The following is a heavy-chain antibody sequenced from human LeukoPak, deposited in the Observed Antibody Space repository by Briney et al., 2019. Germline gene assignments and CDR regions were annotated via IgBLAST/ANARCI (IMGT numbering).Heavy chain of an antibody. CDR1: GGSISSYY. CDR2: IYYSGST. Sequence: PSETLSLTCTVSGGSISSYYWSWIRQPPGKGLEWIGYIYYSGSTNYNPSLKSRVTISVDTSKNQFSLKLSSVTAADTAVYYCAREVLWYFDLWGRGTLVTVSS. V-gene: IGHV4-59*01. J-gene: IGHJ2*01. CDR3: AREVLWYFDL. D-gene: IGHD1-14*01.